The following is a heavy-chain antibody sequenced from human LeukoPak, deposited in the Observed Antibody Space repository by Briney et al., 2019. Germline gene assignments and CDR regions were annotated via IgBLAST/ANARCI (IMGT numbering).Heavy chain of an antibody. V-gene: IGHV3-48*03. J-gene: IGHJ4*02. CDR3: ARPTPVIAARVGPPDY. CDR2: ISSSGSTI. CDR1: GFTFSSYE. Sequence: GGSLRFSCAASGFTFSSYEMNWLRQAPGKGLEWVSYISSSGSTIYYADSVKGRFTISRDNAKNTLYLQMNSRRAEDTAVYYCARPTPVIAARVGPPDYWGQGTLVTVSS. D-gene: IGHD6-13*01.